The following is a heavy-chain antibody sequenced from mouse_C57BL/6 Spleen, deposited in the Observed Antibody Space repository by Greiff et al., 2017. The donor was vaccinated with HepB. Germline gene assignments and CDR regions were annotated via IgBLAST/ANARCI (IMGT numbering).Heavy chain of an antibody. Sequence: EVQLQHSGAELVKPGASVKLSCTASGFNIKDYYMHWVKRRTEQGLEWIGRIDPEDGETKYAPKFQGKATITADTSSNSAYLQLSSLTAEDTAVYYCARELGNDWYFDVWGTGTTVTVSS. CDR2: IDPEDGET. J-gene: IGHJ1*03. CDR3: ARELGNDWYFDV. CDR1: GFNIKDYY. D-gene: IGHD4-1*01. V-gene: IGHV14-2*01.